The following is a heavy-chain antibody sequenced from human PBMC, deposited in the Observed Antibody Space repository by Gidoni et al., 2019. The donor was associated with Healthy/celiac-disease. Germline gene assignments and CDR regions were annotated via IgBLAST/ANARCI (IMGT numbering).Heavy chain of an antibody. CDR3: ARDKSDCGGDCYSGFDY. CDR2: IIPSGGIT. V-gene: IGHV1-46*01. D-gene: IGHD2-21*02. Sequence: QVQLVQSGAEVKKPGASVKVSCKASGYTFTSYYMHWVRQAPGQGLEWMGIIIPSGGITSYAQKFQGRVTMTRDTSTSTVYMELSSLRSEDTAVYYCARDKSDCGGDCYSGFDYWGQGTLVTVSS. CDR1: GYTFTSYY. J-gene: IGHJ4*02.